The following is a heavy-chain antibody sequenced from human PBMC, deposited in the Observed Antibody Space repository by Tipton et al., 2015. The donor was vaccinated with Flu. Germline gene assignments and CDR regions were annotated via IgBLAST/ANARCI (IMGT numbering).Heavy chain of an antibody. CDR2: IYTSGST. D-gene: IGHD2-2*01. CDR3: ARDAQEHGGSSSSCSGFDY. V-gene: IGHV4-61*02. CDR1: GGSISSEDYY. J-gene: IGHJ4*02. Sequence: TLSLTCTVSGGSISSEDYYWSWIRQHPGKGLEWMGCIYTSGSTSYNPSLKSRVTMSVDTSKNQFSLKLSSVTAADTAVYYCARDAQEHGGSSSSCSGFDYWGQGTLVTVFS.